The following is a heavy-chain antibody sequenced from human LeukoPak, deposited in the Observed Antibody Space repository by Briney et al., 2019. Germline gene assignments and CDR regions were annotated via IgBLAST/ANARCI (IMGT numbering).Heavy chain of an antibody. CDR2: IYHSGST. CDR3: ARQLAYCGGDCNFY. D-gene: IGHD2-21*02. J-gene: IGHJ4*02. V-gene: IGHV4-4*02. Sequence: GSLRLSCAASGFTFSDYYMSWVRQPPGKELEWIGEIYHSGSTNYNPSLKSRVTISVDKSKNQFSLKLTSVTAADTAVYYCARQLAYCGGDCNFYWGQGTLVTVSS. CDR1: GFTFSDYY.